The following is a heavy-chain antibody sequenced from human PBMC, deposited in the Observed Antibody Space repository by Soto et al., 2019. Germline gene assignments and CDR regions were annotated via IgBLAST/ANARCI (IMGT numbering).Heavy chain of an antibody. CDR1: GDSISSYY. V-gene: IGHV4-59*01. CDR2: IYYSGST. D-gene: IGHD4-17*01. J-gene: IGHJ4*02. CDR3: ARGRTTVVIFFAS. Sequence: QVQLQESGPGLVKPSETLSLTCTVSGDSISSYYWSWIRQPPGKGLEWIGFIYYSGSTNYNPSLKCRVTISVDAPKNPFPRSQSSVTAPDAAVYYCARGRTTVVIFFASGGRGPLFTVSS.